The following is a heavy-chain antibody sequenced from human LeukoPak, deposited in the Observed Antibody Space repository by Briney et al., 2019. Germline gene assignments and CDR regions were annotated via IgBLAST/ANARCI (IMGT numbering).Heavy chain of an antibody. CDR2: INPNSGGT. CDR1: GYTFTGHY. V-gene: IGHV1-2*02. CDR3: SRDYGFYSGLYYFDY. Sequence: ASVKVSCKAPGYTFTGHYIHWVRQAPGQGLEWMGWINPNSGGTKYAQKFQGRVTMTRDTSISTAYMELSRLRSDDTAVYSCSRDYGFYSGLYYFDYWGQGTLVTVSS. D-gene: IGHD2-2*02. J-gene: IGHJ4*02.